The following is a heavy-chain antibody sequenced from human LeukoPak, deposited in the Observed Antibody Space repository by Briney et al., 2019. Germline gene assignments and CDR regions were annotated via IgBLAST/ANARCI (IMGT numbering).Heavy chain of an antibody. CDR3: ARGVPGQLWLRGLYNY. CDR2: IYYSGST. D-gene: IGHD5-18*01. J-gene: IGHJ4*02. CDR1: GGSISSSSYY. Sequence: PSETLSLTCTVSGGSISSSSYYWGWIRQPPGKGLEWIGSIYYSGSTYYNPSLKSRVTISVDTSKNQFSLKLSSVTAADTAVYYCARGVPGQLWLRGLYNYWGQGTLVTVSS. V-gene: IGHV4-39*07.